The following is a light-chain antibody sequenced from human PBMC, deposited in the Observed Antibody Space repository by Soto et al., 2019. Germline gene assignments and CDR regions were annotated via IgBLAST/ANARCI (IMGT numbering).Light chain of an antibody. CDR1: QSVSSSY. CDR3: QQYGGSSLYT. J-gene: IGKJ2*01. CDR2: GAS. Sequence: EIVLTQSPGTLSLSPGERATLSCRASQSVSSSYLGWYKQKPGQAPRLLIYGASTRATGIPDRFSGSGSGTDFTLTISRLDPEDFAVYYCQQYGGSSLYTFGQGNTLEIK. V-gene: IGKV3-20*01.